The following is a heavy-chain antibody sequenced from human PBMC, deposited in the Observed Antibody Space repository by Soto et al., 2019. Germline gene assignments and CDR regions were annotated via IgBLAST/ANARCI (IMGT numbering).Heavy chain of an antibody. J-gene: IGHJ4*02. Sequence: EVQLVESGGGLVQPGGSLRLSCAASGFAVSSNYMTWVRQAPGKGLEWVSVVHSGGSTYYADSVKDRFTLSRDNSKNTVYLQMSSLRADDTALYYCATGGSGVFDYWGQGTPVTVSS. CDR1: GFAVSSNY. CDR3: ATGGSGVFDY. V-gene: IGHV3-66*01. D-gene: IGHD6-19*01. CDR2: VHSGGST.